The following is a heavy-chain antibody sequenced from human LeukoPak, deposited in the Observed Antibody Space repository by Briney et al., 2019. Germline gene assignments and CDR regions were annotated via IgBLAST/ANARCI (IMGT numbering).Heavy chain of an antibody. CDR1: GFTFSTYW. Sequence: GGSLRLSCVVSGFTFSTYWMHWVRQAPGKGLVWVSRIHRDGNNINYADFVQGRFTVSRDNAKNTLYLQMHSLRVEDTAMYYCARGLRDRYGMDVWGQGTTVTVSS. CDR2: IHRDGNNI. V-gene: IGHV3-74*01. CDR3: ARGLRDRYGMDV. J-gene: IGHJ6*02.